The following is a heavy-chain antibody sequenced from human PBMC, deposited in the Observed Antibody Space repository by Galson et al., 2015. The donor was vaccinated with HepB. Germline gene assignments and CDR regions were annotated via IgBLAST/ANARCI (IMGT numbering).Heavy chain of an antibody. CDR2: IWYDGSHK. Sequence: SLRLSCAASGFIFTHYGMYWVRQAPGKGLEWAAVIWYDGSHKYHADTVRGRFPISRDNSKTTLYLHMNGLSADDTAVYYCARDPREQWLVPTFLFDSWGQGTLDTVSS. J-gene: IGHJ4*02. CDR1: GFIFTHYG. CDR3: ARDPREQWLVPTFLFDS. D-gene: IGHD6-19*01. V-gene: IGHV3-33*07.